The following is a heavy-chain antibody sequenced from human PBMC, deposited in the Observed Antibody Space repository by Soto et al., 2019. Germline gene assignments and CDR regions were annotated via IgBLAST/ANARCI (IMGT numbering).Heavy chain of an antibody. CDR1: GYILTSYS. V-gene: IGHV5-10-1*01. D-gene: IGHD2-2*01. J-gene: IGHJ6*02. CDR3: ARHGAGYCSSTSCQNYYYYGMDV. Sequence: EPLMISFTGSGYILTSYSIRWVFQMPLKVPARMPSMDPSDSYTNYSPSFQGHVNISADKSISTAYLQWRSLKASDTAMYYCARHGAGYCSSTSCQNYYYYGMDVWGQGTTVTVSS. CDR2: MDPSDSYT.